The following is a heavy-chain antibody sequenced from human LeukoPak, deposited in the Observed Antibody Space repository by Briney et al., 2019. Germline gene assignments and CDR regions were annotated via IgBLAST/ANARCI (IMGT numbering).Heavy chain of an antibody. V-gene: IGHV3-7*01. Sequence: PGGYVRRPGAASEFNLCTYWRIGILHAPGRVLNKLATIKQDGSEKYYVDSVKGRFTISTDNAKNSLYLQMNSLRAEDTAVYYCARDTKPKWNLLTLHYWGQGTLVTVSS. J-gene: IGHJ4*02. CDR1: EFNLCTYW. CDR2: IKQDGSEK. D-gene: IGHD1-7*01. CDR3: ARDTKPKWNLLTLHY.